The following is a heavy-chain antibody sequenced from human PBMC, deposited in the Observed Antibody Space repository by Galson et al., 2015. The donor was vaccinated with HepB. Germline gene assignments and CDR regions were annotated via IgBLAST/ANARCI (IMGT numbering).Heavy chain of an antibody. J-gene: IGHJ4*02. V-gene: IGHV3-30-3*01. CDR2: ISYDGSNK. D-gene: IGHD5-24*01. Sequence: SLRLSCAASGFTLSSYAMHWVRQAPGKGLEWVAVISYDGSNKYYADSVKGRFTISRDNSKNTLYPQMNSLRAEDTAVYYCASGDGYKITSLGYWGQGTLVTVSS. CDR1: GFTLSSYA. CDR3: ASGDGYKITSLGY.